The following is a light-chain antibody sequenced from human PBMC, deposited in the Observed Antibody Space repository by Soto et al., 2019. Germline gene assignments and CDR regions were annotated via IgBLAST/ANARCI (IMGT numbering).Light chain of an antibody. V-gene: IGLV2-23*01. CDR2: EGT. Sequence: QSALTQPASVSGSPGQSITISCSGTSSDIGGYVYVSWYQKHPGKAPKLMIYEGTKRPSGVSNRFSGSKSGNTASLTISGLQAEDEADYYCCSHAGSGTLVFGGGTKLTVL. J-gene: IGLJ3*02. CDR1: SSDIGGYVY. CDR3: CSHAGSGTLV.